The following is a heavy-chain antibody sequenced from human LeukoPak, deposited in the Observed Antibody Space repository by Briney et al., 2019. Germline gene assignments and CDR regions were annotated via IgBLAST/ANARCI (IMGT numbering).Heavy chain of an antibody. J-gene: IGHJ3*02. Sequence: PGRSLRLSCAASGFTFSRFAMHWVRQAPGKGLEWVALITYDGSNQYYADSVKGRFTFSKDSSKNTLYLQMNSLRAEDTAMYYCARLAVAGTKINDAFDIWGQGTMVAVSS. CDR3: ARLAVAGTKINDAFDI. V-gene: IGHV3-30*04. D-gene: IGHD6-19*01. CDR2: ITYDGSNQ. CDR1: GFTFSRFA.